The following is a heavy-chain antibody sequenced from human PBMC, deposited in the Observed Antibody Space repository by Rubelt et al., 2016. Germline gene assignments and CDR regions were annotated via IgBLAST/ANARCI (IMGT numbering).Heavy chain of an antibody. D-gene: IGHD3-10*01. J-gene: IGHJ5*02. CDR3: ARGGRYYGSGSYQRHNWFDP. CDR1: GGSFSGYY. V-gene: IGHV4-34*01. Sequence: QVQLQQWGAGLLKPSETLSLTCAVYGGSFSGYYWSWIRQPPGKGLEWIGEINHSGSTNYNPSLKRRVTISVDTSKNQFSLKLSSVTAADTAVYYCARGGRYYGSGSYQRHNWFDPWDQGTLVTVSS. CDR2: INHSGST.